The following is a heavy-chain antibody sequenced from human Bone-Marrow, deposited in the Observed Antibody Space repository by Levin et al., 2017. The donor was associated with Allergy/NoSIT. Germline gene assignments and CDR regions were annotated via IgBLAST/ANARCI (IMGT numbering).Heavy chain of an antibody. CDR3: ASGASSSWYRAGVGDH. J-gene: IGHJ4*02. D-gene: IGHD6-13*01. CDR2: ISWNSGTI. CDR1: GFTFDDYA. V-gene: IGHV3-9*01. Sequence: SCAASGFTFDDYAMHWVRQGPGKGLEWVSGISWNSGTIGYADSVKGRFTISRDNAKNSVYLQMNSLRVEDTALYYCASGASSSWYRAGVGDHCGQGTLVTVSS.